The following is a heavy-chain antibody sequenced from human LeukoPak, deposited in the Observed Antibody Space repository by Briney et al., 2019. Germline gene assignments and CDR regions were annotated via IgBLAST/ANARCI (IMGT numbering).Heavy chain of an antibody. Sequence: SGPTLVNPTQTLTLTCTFSGFSLSTSGMCVSWIRQPPGKALEWLARIDWDDDKYYSTSLKTRLTISKDTSKNQVVLTMTNMDPVDTATYYCARIRDGSGPQYGMDVWGQGTTVTVSS. CDR3: ARIRDGSGPQYGMDV. V-gene: IGHV2-70*11. J-gene: IGHJ6*02. D-gene: IGHD3-10*01. CDR1: GFSLSTSGMC. CDR2: IDWDDDK.